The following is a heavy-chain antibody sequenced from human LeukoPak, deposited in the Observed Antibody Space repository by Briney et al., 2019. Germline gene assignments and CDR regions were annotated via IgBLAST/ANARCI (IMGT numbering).Heavy chain of an antibody. J-gene: IGHJ3*02. D-gene: IGHD2-15*01. CDR1: GGSINSGAYY. Sequence: SETLSLTCTVSGGSINSGAYYWSWIRQHPGKGLEWIGYIYYSGSNYYNPSLKSRVTISVDTSKNQFSLKLSSVTAADTAVYYCEGCSGGSPIDAFHIWGQGTMVTVSS. V-gene: IGHV4-31*03. CDR3: EGCSGGSPIDAFHI. CDR2: IYYSGSN.